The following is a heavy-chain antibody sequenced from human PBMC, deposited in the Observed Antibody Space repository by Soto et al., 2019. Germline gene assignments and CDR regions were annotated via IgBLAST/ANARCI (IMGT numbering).Heavy chain of an antibody. CDR2: MNPNSGNT. CDR1: GYTFTSYD. D-gene: IGHD2-2*02. V-gene: IGHV1-8*01. CDR3: ARGTLGYCSSTSCHRRNWFDP. Sequence: GASVKVSCKASGYTFTSYDITWVRQATGQGLEWMGWMNPNSGNTGYAQKFQGRVTMTRNTSISTAYMELSSLRSEDTAVYYCARGTLGYCSSTSCHRRNWFDPWGQGTRVTVSS. J-gene: IGHJ5*02.